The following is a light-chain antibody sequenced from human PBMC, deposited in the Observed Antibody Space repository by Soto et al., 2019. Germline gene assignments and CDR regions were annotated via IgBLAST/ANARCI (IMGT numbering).Light chain of an antibody. J-gene: IGKJ2*01. CDR3: QHYGMSLP. CDR2: GAS. Sequence: DIVLTQSPGTLSFSPGERATLSCWASQTVSSIYLAWYQQKPGQAPRLLIYGASSRATGIPDRFSGGGSGTEFTPTISRLEPEDSAVYYCQHYGMSLPFGPGTKLEIK. CDR1: QTVSSIY. V-gene: IGKV3-20*01.